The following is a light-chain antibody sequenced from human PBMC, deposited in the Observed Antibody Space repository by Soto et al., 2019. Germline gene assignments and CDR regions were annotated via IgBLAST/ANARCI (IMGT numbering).Light chain of an antibody. Sequence: EIVMTQSPATLSVSPGERATLSCRASQSVSSNLAWYQQKPGQAPRLLIYGASTRATGIPARFSGSGSGTEFTLTISSLQSEDFAVYYCQQYNNWPCFGGGTKVDSK. J-gene: IGKJ4*01. CDR2: GAS. CDR1: QSVSSN. V-gene: IGKV3-15*01. CDR3: QQYNNWPC.